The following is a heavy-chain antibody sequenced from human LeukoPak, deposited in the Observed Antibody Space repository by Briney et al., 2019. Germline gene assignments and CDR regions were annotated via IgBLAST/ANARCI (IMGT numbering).Heavy chain of an antibody. CDR2: IIPIFGTA. CDR3: ARDKRRDGYNLSY. Sequence: SVKVSCKASGGTFSIYAISWVRQAPGQGLEWMGRIIPIFGTANYAQKFQGRVTITTDESTSTAYMELSSLRSEDTAVYYCARDKRRDGYNLSYWGQGTLVTVSS. J-gene: IGHJ4*02. CDR1: GGTFSIYA. D-gene: IGHD5-24*01. V-gene: IGHV1-69*05.